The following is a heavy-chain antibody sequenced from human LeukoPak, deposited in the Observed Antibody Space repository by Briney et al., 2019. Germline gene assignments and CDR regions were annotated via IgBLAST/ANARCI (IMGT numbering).Heavy chain of an antibody. CDR1: GFTFSSYW. Sequence: GGSLRLSCAASGFTFSSYWMSWVRQAPGKGLEGVANIKQDGSEKYYVDSVKGRFTISRDNAKNSLYLQMNSLRAEDTAVYYCARDGRYCSGGSCYQRGRYFDYWGQGTLVTVSS. CDR2: IKQDGSEK. J-gene: IGHJ4*02. CDR3: ARDGRYCSGGSCYQRGRYFDY. D-gene: IGHD2-15*01. V-gene: IGHV3-7*03.